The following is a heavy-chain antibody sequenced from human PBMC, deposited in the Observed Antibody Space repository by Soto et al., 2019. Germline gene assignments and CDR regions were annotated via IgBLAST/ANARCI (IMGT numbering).Heavy chain of an antibody. Sequence: PSETLSLTCAVSGGSISSGGYSWSWIRQPPGKGLEWIGYIYHSGSTYYNPSLKSRVTISVDRSKNQFSLKLSSVTAADTAVYYCARWNPVVTRQYFDYWGQGTLVTVSS. V-gene: IGHV4-30-2*01. CDR1: GGSISSGGYS. CDR2: IYHSGST. J-gene: IGHJ4*02. D-gene: IGHD2-21*02. CDR3: ARWNPVVTRQYFDY.